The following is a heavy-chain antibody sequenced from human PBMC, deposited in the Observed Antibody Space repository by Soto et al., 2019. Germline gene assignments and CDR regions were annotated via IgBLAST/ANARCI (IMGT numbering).Heavy chain of an antibody. Sequence: GASVKVSCKVSGYTLTELSMHWVRQAPGKGLEWMGGFDPEDGETIYAQKFQGRVTMTEDTSTDTAYMELSSLRSEDTAVYYCATKDFWSGYYTRPYGMDVWGQGTTVTVSS. D-gene: IGHD3-3*01. J-gene: IGHJ6*02. V-gene: IGHV1-24*01. CDR1: GYTLTELS. CDR3: ATKDFWSGYYTRPYGMDV. CDR2: FDPEDGET.